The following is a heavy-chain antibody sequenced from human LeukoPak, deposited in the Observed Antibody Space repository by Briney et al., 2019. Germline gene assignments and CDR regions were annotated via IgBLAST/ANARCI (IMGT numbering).Heavy chain of an antibody. CDR1: GFTFSSYW. CDR2: IKQDGSDK. Sequence: GGSLRLSCVASGFTFSSYWMSWVRQAPGKGLEWVANIKQDGSDKYYVDSVKGRFTISRDNAKNSLFLQMNSLKAEDTAVYYCARNLDTNFDYWGQGTLVTVSS. CDR3: ARNLDTNFDY. D-gene: IGHD1-1*01. J-gene: IGHJ4*02. V-gene: IGHV3-7*01.